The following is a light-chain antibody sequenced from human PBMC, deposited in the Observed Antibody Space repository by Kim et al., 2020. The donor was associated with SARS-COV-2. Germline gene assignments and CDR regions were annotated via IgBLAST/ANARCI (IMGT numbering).Light chain of an antibody. CDR1: SSNIGSNT. Sequence: ELTQPPSASGTPGQRVTISCSGSSSNIGSNTVNWYQQLPGTAPKLLIYSNNHRPSGVPDRFSGSKSGTSASLAISGLQAEDEAEYYCAAWDDSLNGRVFGGGTKLTVL. J-gene: IGLJ3*02. CDR3: AAWDDSLNGRV. CDR2: SNN. V-gene: IGLV1-44*01.